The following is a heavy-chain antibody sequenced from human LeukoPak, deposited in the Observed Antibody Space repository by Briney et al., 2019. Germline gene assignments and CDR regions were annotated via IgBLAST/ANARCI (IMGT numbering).Heavy chain of an antibody. CDR1: GGSISSYY. Sequence: PSETLSLTCTVSGGSISSYYWSWIRQPPGKGLEWIGDIYYSGSTNYNPSLKSRATISVDTSKNQFSLKLSSVTAADTAVYYCARDKSSSWDYWGQGTLVTVSS. D-gene: IGHD6-13*01. V-gene: IGHV4-59*12. CDR3: ARDKSSSWDY. J-gene: IGHJ4*02. CDR2: IYYSGST.